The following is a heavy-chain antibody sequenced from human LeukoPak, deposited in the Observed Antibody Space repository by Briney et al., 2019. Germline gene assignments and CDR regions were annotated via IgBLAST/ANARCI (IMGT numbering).Heavy chain of an antibody. CDR3: ARDRGYSYAFGY. V-gene: IGHV4-4*07. Sequence: SETLSLTCTLSIRSISSYYWSWMRQPAGKGLEWIGRIYTSGSTNYNPSLKSRVTMSVDTSKNQFSLKLSSVTAADTAVYYCARDRGYSYAFGYWGQGTLVTVSS. CDR2: IYTSGST. D-gene: IGHD5-18*01. CDR1: IRSISSYY. J-gene: IGHJ4*02.